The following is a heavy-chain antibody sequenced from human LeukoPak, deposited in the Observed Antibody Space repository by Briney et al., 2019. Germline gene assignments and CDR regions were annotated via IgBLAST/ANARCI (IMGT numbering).Heavy chain of an antibody. CDR2: ISSRSSYI. D-gene: IGHD3-22*01. J-gene: IGHJ5*02. CDR1: GFTFSTYT. V-gene: IGHV3-21*01. CDR3: ARDLGQYYDTSDNWFDP. Sequence: GGSLRLSCAASGFTFSTYTMNWVRQAPGKGLEWVSSISSRSSYIYYADSVKGRFTISRDNAKNSLYLQMNSLRAEDTAVYYCARDLGQYYDTSDNWFDPWGQGTLVTVSS.